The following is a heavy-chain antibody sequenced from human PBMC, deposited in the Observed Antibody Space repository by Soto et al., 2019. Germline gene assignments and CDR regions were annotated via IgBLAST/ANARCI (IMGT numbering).Heavy chain of an antibody. CDR3: VRYAGSSLFDY. V-gene: IGHV4-59*01. D-gene: IGHD6-19*01. CDR1: GGSISTYY. CDR2: INYSGRT. Sequence: SETLSLTCTVSGGSISTYYWSWIRQPPGKGLEWIGYINYSGRTNYNPSLKSRVTMSLDTSKNQFSLNLRSVTAADTALFYCVRYAGSSLFDYWGQGILVTVSS. J-gene: IGHJ4*02.